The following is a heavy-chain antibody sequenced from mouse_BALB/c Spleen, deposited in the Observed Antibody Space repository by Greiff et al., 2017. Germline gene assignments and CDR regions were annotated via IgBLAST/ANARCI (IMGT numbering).Heavy chain of an antibody. CDR3: TRSLLRDEAWFAY. Sequence: QVQLKESGAELVKPGASVKLSCKASGYTFTSYYMYWVKQRPGQGLEWIGEINPSNGGTNFNEKFKSKATLTVDKSSSTAYMQLSSLTSEDSAVYYCTRSLLRDEAWFAYWGQGTLVTVSA. V-gene: IGHV1S81*02. D-gene: IGHD1-2*01. CDR2: INPSNGGT. J-gene: IGHJ3*01. CDR1: GYTFTSYY.